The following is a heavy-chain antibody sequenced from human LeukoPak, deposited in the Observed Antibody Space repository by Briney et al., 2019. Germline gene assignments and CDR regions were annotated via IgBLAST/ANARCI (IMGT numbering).Heavy chain of an antibody. V-gene: IGHV1-2*02. Sequence: ASVKVSCKASGYTFTGYYLHWVRQAPGQGLEWMGWINPSGGTNYAQKFQGRVTMTRDTSISTAYMELSRLRSDDTAVYYRARDQRSCSGGSCYPGWFAPWGQGTLVTVSS. CDR1: GYTFTGYY. D-gene: IGHD2-15*01. CDR3: ARDQRSCSGGSCYPGWFAP. J-gene: IGHJ5*02. CDR2: INPSGGT.